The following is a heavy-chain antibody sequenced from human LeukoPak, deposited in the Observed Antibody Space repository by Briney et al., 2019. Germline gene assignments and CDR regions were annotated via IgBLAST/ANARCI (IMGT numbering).Heavy chain of an antibody. D-gene: IGHD1-26*01. CDR3: ARDKLVGATKLDY. V-gene: IGHV3-7*01. Sequence: GGSLRLSCAASGFTFSSYWMSWVRQAPGKGLEWVANIKQDGSETYYVDSVKGRFTISGDNAKNSLYLQMDSLRAEDTAVYYCARDKLVGATKLDYWGQGTLVTVSS. J-gene: IGHJ4*02. CDR2: IKQDGSET. CDR1: GFTFSSYW.